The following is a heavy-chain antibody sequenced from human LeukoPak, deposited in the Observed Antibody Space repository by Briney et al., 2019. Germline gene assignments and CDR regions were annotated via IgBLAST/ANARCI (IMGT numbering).Heavy chain of an antibody. V-gene: IGHV3-48*03. CDR2: ISSSGSTI. CDR3: ARVSSSREHAFDI. CDR1: RFTFSSYE. J-gene: IGHJ3*02. Sequence: GGSLRLSCAASRFTFSSYEMNWVRQAPGKGLEWVSYISSSGSTIYYADSVKGRFTISRDNAKNSLYLQMNSLRAEDTAVYYCARVSSSREHAFDIWGQGTMVTVSS. D-gene: IGHD1-1*01.